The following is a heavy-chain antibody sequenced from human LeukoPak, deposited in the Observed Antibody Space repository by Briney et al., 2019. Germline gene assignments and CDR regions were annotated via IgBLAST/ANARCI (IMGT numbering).Heavy chain of an antibody. J-gene: IGHJ3*02. Sequence: ASVKDSCKASGGTFSSYAISWVRQAPGQGLEWMGGIIPIFGTANYAQKFQGRVTITADESTSTAYMELSSLRSEDTAVYYCAREAAAAGWGTHAFDIWGQGTMVTVSS. D-gene: IGHD6-13*01. CDR3: AREAAAAGWGTHAFDI. V-gene: IGHV1-69*13. CDR1: GGTFSSYA. CDR2: IIPIFGTA.